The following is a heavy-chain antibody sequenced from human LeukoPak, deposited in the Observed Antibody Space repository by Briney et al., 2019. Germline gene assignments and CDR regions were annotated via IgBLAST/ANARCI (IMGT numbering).Heavy chain of an antibody. CDR2: MKGGGET. CDR1: GFSFSNYA. J-gene: IGHJ1*01. CDR3: ASGYTSGR. D-gene: IGHD6-19*01. Sequence: GGSLRLSCAASGFSFSNYAMSWVRQAPARGLEWVSSMKGGGETFYADSVKGRFTLSRDNSKNTLYLQMNSLRAEDTAVYYCASGYTSGRWGRGTLVTVSS. V-gene: IGHV3-23*01.